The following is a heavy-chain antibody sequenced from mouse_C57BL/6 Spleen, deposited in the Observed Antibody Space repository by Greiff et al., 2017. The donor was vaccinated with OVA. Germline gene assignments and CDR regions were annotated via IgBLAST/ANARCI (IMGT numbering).Heavy chain of an antibody. CDR3: ARDKDYYGSSLWYFDV. CDR2: ISYDGSN. V-gene: IGHV3-6*01. D-gene: IGHD1-1*01. CDR1: GYSITSGYY. Sequence: EVQLVESGPGLVKPSQSLSLTCSVTGYSITSGYYWNWIRQFPGNKLEWMGYISYDGSNNYNPSLKNRISITRDTSKNQFFLKLNSVTTEDTATYYCARDKDYYGSSLWYFDVWGTGTTVTVSS. J-gene: IGHJ1*03.